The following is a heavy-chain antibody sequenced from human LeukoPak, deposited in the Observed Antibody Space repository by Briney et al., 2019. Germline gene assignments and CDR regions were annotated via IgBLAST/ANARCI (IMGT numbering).Heavy chain of an antibody. CDR1: DSSISTGYY. CDR3: GREGLVHTFDC. V-gene: IGHV4-38-2*02. Sequence: SETLSLTCTVSDSSISTGYYWGWIRQPPGKGMEWIGSIYHSGTTYYNPSLKSRVTISVDTSKNQFSLRLTSVTAADTAVFYCGREGLVHTFDCWGQGVLVTVSS. CDR2: IYHSGTT. J-gene: IGHJ4*02.